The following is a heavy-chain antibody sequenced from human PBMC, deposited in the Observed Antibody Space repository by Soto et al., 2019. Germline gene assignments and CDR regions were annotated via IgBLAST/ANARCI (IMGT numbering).Heavy chain of an antibody. D-gene: IGHD6-6*01. CDR3: AIGYSSSFDY. V-gene: IGHV4-34*01. CDR1: GGSFSGYY. Sequence: SETLSLTCAVYGGSFSGYYWSWIRRPPGKGLEWIGEINHSGSTNYNPSLKSRVTISVDTSKNQFSLKLSSVTAADTAVYYCAIGYSSSFDYWGQGTLVTVSS. J-gene: IGHJ4*02. CDR2: INHSGST.